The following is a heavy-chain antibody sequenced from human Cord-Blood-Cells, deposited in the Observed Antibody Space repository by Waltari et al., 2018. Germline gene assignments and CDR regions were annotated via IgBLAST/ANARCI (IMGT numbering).Heavy chain of an antibody. CDR2: IYYSGST. D-gene: IGHD6-6*01. CDR3: ASHELYSSSSAVGY. CDR1: GGSISSSSYY. J-gene: IGHJ4*02. Sequence: QLQLQESGPGLVKPSETLSLTCTVSGGSISSSSYYWGWIRQPPGKGLEWIGSIYYSGSTYYNPSLKSRVTISVDTSKNQFSLKLSSVTAADTAVYYCASHELYSSSSAVGYWGQGTLVTVSS. V-gene: IGHV4-39*01.